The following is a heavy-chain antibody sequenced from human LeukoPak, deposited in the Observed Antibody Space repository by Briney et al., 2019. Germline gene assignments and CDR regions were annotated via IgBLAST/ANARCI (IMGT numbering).Heavy chain of an antibody. J-gene: IGHJ4*02. CDR2: IRYDGSNK. D-gene: IGHD4-11*01. CDR1: GFTFSSYG. Sequence: GGSLRLSCAASGFTFSSYGMHWVRQAPGKGLEWVAFIRYDGSNKYYADSVKGRFTISRDNSKNTLYLQMNSLRAEDTAVYHCVRTYYSNYLHYFDYWGQGTLVTVSS. CDR3: VRTYYSNYLHYFDY. V-gene: IGHV3-30*02.